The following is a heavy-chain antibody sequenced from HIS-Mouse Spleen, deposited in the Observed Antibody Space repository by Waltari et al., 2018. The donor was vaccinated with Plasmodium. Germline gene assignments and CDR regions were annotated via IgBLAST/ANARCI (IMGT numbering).Heavy chain of an antibody. V-gene: IGHV4-34*01. CDR2: INHSGST. D-gene: IGHD3-10*01. Sequence: QVQLQQWGAGLLKPSETLSLTCAVYGGSFSGSDWSWSRQHPGKGLEWIGEINHSGSTNYNPSLKSRVTISVDTSKNQFSLKLSSVTAADTAVYYCASSGSGSYYYWGQGTLVTVSS. CDR3: ASSGSGSYYY. J-gene: IGHJ4*02. CDR1: GGSFSGSD.